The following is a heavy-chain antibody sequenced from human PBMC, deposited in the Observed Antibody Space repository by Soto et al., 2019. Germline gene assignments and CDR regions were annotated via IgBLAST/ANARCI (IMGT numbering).Heavy chain of an antibody. D-gene: IGHD1-26*01. CDR3: AKDQRIVGATARIDP. J-gene: IGHJ5*02. V-gene: IGHV3-23*01. CDR1: GFTFSSYA. CDR2: ISGSGGST. Sequence: EVQLLESGGGLVQPGGSLRLSCTASGFTFSSYAMSWVRQAPGKGLEWVSAISGSGGSTYYADSVKGRFTISRDNSKNTLYLQMNSLRAEDTAVYYCAKDQRIVGATARIDPWGQGTLVTVSS.